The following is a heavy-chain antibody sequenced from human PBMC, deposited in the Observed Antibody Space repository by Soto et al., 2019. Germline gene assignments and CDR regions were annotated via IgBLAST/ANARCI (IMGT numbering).Heavy chain of an antibody. V-gene: IGHV3-33*01. D-gene: IGHD6-6*01. J-gene: IGHJ4*02. CDR3: ARVEAARLFDY. CDR1: GFTYSSYD. CDR2: IWYDGSKK. Sequence: QVHLVESGGGVVQPGRSLRLSCAASGFTYSSYDMHWVRQTPGKGLEWVAVIWYDGSKKYYADSVKGRFTISRDDSKNPLYLQMNSLRAEDTAVYYCARVEAARLFDYWGQGTLVTVSS.